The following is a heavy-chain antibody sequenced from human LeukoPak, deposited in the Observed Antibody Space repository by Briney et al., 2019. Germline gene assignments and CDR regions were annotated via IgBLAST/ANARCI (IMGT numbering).Heavy chain of an antibody. V-gene: IGHV3-30-3*01. CDR3: AREFSGAPSFDY. CDR2: ISYDGSNK. Sequence: GGSLRLSCAASGFTFSSYAMHWVRQAPGKGLEWVAVISYDGSNKYYADSVKGRFTISRDNSKNTLYLQMNSLRAEDTAVYYCAREFSGAPSFDYWGQGTLVTVSS. D-gene: IGHD2-15*01. J-gene: IGHJ4*02. CDR1: GFTFSSYA.